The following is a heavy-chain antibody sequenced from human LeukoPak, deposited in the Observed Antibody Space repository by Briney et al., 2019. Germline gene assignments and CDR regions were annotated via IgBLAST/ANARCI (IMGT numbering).Heavy chain of an antibody. CDR1: GFTFSSYA. V-gene: IGHV3-30-3*01. CDR3: ARGPIVVVVAATPTLDY. Sequence: GGSLRLSCAASGFTFSSYAMHWVRQAPGKGLEWVSVISYDGSNKYYADSVKGRFTISRDNSKNTLYLQMNSLRAEDTAVYYCARGPIVVVVAATPTLDYWGQGTLVTVSS. CDR2: ISYDGSNK. J-gene: IGHJ4*02. D-gene: IGHD2-15*01.